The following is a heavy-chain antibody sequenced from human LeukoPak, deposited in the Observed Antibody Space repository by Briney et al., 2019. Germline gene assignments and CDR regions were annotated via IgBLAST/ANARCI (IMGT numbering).Heavy chain of an antibody. CDR3: AKEVTTPAGYYYYMDV. CDR2: IWYDGSNK. CDR1: GFTFSSYG. Sequence: PGGSLRLSCAASGFTFSSYGMHWVRQAPGKGLEWVAVIWYDGSNKYYADSVKGRFTISRDNSKNTPYLQMNSLRAEDTAVYYCAKEVTTPAGYYYYMDVWGKGTTVTVSS. V-gene: IGHV3-33*06. D-gene: IGHD4-17*01. J-gene: IGHJ6*03.